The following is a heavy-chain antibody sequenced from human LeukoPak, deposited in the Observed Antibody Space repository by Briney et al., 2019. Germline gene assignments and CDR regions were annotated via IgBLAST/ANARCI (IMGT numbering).Heavy chain of an antibody. CDR3: AKGAYYGD. Sequence: GGTLRLSCAASGFIFSNHGMNWVRQAPGKGLEWVSTISGSGDSTYYADSVKGRFTTSRDNSKNTLYLQMNSLRVEDTAVYYCAKGAYYGDWGQGTLVTISS. D-gene: IGHD3-3*01. CDR1: GFIFSNHG. J-gene: IGHJ4*02. CDR2: ISGSGDST. V-gene: IGHV3-23*01.